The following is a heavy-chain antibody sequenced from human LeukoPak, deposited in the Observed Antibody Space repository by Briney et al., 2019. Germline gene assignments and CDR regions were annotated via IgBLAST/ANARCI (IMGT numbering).Heavy chain of an antibody. CDR1: GGTFSIYA. V-gene: IGHV1-69*04. CDR3: ARAYGDGYNEDAFDI. D-gene: IGHD5-24*01. Sequence: AVTVSFTASGGTFSIYAISWVRQAPGPGLGWMGRIIPIFGIANYAQKFQGRVTITADKSTSTAYMELSSLRSEDTAVYYCARAYGDGYNEDAFDIWGQGTMVTVSS. CDR2: IIPIFGIA. J-gene: IGHJ3*02.